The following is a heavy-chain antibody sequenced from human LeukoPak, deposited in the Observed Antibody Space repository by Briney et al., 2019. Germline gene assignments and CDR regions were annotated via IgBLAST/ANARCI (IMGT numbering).Heavy chain of an antibody. Sequence: PGGSLRLSCATSGFTISSNHINWVRQAPGKGLEWVSVLKSDGKTSYADSVKGRFTIYRDNSKNTVYLQMNSLRVEDTAVYYCARARDCSGGSCYSWYYYYYMDVWGKGTTVTVSS. CDR2: LKSDGKT. CDR3: ARARDCSGGSCYSWYYYYYMDV. V-gene: IGHV3-66*02. CDR1: GFTISSNH. D-gene: IGHD2-15*01. J-gene: IGHJ6*03.